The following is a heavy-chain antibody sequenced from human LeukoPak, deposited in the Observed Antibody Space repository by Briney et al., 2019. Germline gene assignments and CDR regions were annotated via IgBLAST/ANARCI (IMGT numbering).Heavy chain of an antibody. CDR3: AREPFPGYYYDSSGYYYYFDY. V-gene: IGHV4-34*01. J-gene: IGHJ4*02. CDR2: INHSGST. Sequence: SETLSLTCAIYGGSFSGYYWSWIRQPPGKGLEWIGEINHSGSTNYNPSLKNRVTISVDTSKNQFSLKLSSVTAADTAVYYCAREPFPGYYYDSSGYYYYFDYWGQGTPVTVSS. CDR1: GGSFSGYY. D-gene: IGHD3-22*01.